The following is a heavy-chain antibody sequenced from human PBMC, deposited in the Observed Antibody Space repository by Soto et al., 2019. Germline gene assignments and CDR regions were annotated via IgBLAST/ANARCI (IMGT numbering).Heavy chain of an antibody. CDR3: ARRGESCAGDCYSHWYFDL. V-gene: IGHV1-69*01. CDR1: GGTLSNYA. D-gene: IGHD2-21*02. CDR2: IIPIFGTT. J-gene: IGHJ2*01. Sequence: QVQLVQSGAEVKKPGSSVKVSCKASGGTLSNYAITWVRQAPGQGLEWMGGIIPIFGTTNFAQKFKGRLTITADDSTKTAYMELSSLKPDDTAVYYGARRGESCAGDCYSHWYFDLWGRGTLVSV.